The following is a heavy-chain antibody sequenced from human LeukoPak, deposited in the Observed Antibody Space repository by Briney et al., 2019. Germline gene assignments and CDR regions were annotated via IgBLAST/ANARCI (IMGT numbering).Heavy chain of an antibody. CDR2: IFPGDSDT. CDR1: GYTFTNFW. CDR3: ARGNGYYRPFDY. V-gene: IGHV5-51*01. J-gene: IGHJ4*02. Sequence: GESLKISCKGSGYTFTNFWIGWVRQMPGEGLEWMGIIFPGDSDTRYSPSFQGQVTISADKSISTAYLQWSSLKASDTAIYYCARGNGYYRPFDYWGQGTLVTVSS. D-gene: IGHD3-22*01.